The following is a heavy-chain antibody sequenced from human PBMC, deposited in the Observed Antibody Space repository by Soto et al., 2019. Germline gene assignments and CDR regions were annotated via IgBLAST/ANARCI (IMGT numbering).Heavy chain of an antibody. D-gene: IGHD3-10*01. V-gene: IGHV3-53*01. CDR1: GIVVTIYY. J-gene: IGHJ6*02. Sequence: WCSLRMSFAESGIVVTIYYIILVRQAPGKGLEWVSVIYSGGNTYYADSVRGRITISRDNSKNTLYLQMNSLRAEDTAVYYCARGYDYGSGTYFYYYYGLDVWGQGTTVTVSS. CDR3: ARGYDYGSGTYFYYYYGLDV. CDR2: IYSGGNT.